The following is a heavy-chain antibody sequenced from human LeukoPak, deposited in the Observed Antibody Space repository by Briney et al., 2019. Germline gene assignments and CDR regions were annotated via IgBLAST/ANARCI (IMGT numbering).Heavy chain of an antibody. CDR1: GFTFDDYA. D-gene: IGHD1-14*01. J-gene: IGHJ6*02. CDR3: AKGEPGLACYDYGMDV. CDR2: ISGDGGST. Sequence: PGGSLRLSCAASGFTFDDYAMHWVRQAPGKGLEWVSLISGDGGSTYYADTVRGRFTISRDNSKNTLYLQMNSLRTEDAASYYCAKGEPGLACYDYGMDVWGQGTTVTVSS. V-gene: IGHV3-43*02.